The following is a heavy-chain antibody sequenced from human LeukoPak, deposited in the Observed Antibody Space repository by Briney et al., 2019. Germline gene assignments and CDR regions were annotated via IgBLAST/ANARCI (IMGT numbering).Heavy chain of an antibody. CDR1: GYTFTSYG. CDR2: INTNTGNP. Sequence: ASVKVSCKASGYTFTSYGISWVRQAPGQGLEWMGWINTNTGNPTYAQGFTGRFVFSLDTSVSTAYLQISSLKAEDTAVYYCASGGYDYVPYPAQWWDQGTLVTVSS. J-gene: IGHJ4*02. V-gene: IGHV7-4-1*02. D-gene: IGHD3-16*01. CDR3: ASGGYDYVPYPAQW.